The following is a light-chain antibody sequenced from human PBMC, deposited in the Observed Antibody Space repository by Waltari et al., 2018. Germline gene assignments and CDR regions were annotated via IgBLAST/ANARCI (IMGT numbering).Light chain of an antibody. Sequence: DIQLTQSPSFLSASVGDRVTITCRASQAISIFLAWYQEKPGKAPKLLIYTASTLQSGVPSRFLGSGSGTDFTLTITNLQPEDFATYYCQQTYSTSFGGGTKVEI. CDR1: QAISIF. CDR3: QQTYSTS. V-gene: IGKV1-39*01. J-gene: IGKJ4*01. CDR2: TAS.